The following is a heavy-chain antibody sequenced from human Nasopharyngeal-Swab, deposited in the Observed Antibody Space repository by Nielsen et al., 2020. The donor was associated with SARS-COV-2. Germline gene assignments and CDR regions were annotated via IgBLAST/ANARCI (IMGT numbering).Heavy chain of an antibody. J-gene: IGHJ4*02. Sequence: SLRLSCAASGFTVDDYAMHWVRQAPGKGLGWVSGISWNSGSIGYADSVKGRFTSSRNNVQNSLYLQMNSLSAEDTALYDCAKASNPAVAGDFDYWGQGTLVTVSS. CDR3: AKASNPAVAGDFDY. V-gene: IGHV3-9*01. CDR2: ISWNSGSI. D-gene: IGHD6-19*01. CDR1: GFTVDDYA.